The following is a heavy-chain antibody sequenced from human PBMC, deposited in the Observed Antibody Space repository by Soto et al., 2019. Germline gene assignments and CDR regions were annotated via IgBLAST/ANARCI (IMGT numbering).Heavy chain of an antibody. D-gene: IGHD3-22*01. Sequence: QLQLQESGPGLVKPSETLSLTCTVSGGSISSSSYYWCWIRQPPGQGLEWIGSIYYSERTYYNPSLNRRVTISVDTSKNQFSLKLSSVTAADTAVYYCARLTDDSSGYYYIDYWGQGTLVTVSS. CDR2: IYYSERT. CDR3: ARLTDDSSGYYYIDY. V-gene: IGHV4-39*01. CDR1: GGSISSSSYY. J-gene: IGHJ4*02.